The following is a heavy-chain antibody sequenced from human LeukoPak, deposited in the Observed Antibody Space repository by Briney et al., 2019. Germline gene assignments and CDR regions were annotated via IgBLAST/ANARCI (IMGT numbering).Heavy chain of an antibody. CDR2: ISGSGGRT. Sequence: GGSLRLSCAASGFTFNSYGMNWVRQAPGKGLEWVSGISGSGGRTYYTDSVKGRFTISRDDSKNTLSLQMNGLRVEDTAVYYCAKLVGGYDYPPVWGQGTLVTVSS. V-gene: IGHV3-23*01. J-gene: IGHJ1*01. CDR1: GFTFNSYG. D-gene: IGHD5-12*01. CDR3: AKLVGGYDYPPV.